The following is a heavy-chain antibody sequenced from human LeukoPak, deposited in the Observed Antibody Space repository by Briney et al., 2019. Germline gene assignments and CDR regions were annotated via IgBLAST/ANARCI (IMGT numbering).Heavy chain of an antibody. CDR2: IYYSGSN. J-gene: IGHJ4*02. Sequence: SETLSLTCTVSGGSISSYYWSWIRQPPGKGLEWIGYIYYSGSNNYNPSLKSRVTISVDTSKNQFSLKLSSVTAADTAVYYCARVWRGYSGYDSPLDYWGQGTLVTVSS. CDR1: GGSISSYY. CDR3: ARVWRGYSGYDSPLDY. D-gene: IGHD5-12*01. V-gene: IGHV4-59*01.